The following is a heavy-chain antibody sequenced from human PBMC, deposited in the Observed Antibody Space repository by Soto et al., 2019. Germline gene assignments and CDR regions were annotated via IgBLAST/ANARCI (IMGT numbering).Heavy chain of an antibody. Sequence: QVQLQESGPGLVKPSQTLSLTCTVSGGSISSGGYYWSWIRQHPGKGLEWIGYIYYSGSTYYNPSLKSRVTISVDTSKNQFSLKLSSVTAADTAVYYCARLSSYYYDSSGYQGGDYFDYWGQGTLVTVSS. J-gene: IGHJ4*02. D-gene: IGHD3-22*01. CDR3: ARLSSYYYDSSGYQGGDYFDY. CDR2: IYYSGST. CDR1: GGSISSGGYY. V-gene: IGHV4-31*03.